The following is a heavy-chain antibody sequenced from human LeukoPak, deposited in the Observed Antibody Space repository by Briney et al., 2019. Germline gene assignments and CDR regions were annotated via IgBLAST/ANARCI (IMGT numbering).Heavy chain of an antibody. CDR3: AREPAPIVVVPAASRYYYYYYGMDV. J-gene: IGHJ6*04. CDR1: GFTFSSYA. Sequence: GGSLRLSCAASGFTFSSYAMHWVRQAPGKGLGWVAVISYDGSNKYYADSVKGRFTISRDNSKNTLYLQMNSLGAEDTAVYYCAREPAPIVVVPAASRYYYYYYGMDVWGKGTTVTVSS. CDR2: ISYDGSNK. D-gene: IGHD2-2*01. V-gene: IGHV3-30*04.